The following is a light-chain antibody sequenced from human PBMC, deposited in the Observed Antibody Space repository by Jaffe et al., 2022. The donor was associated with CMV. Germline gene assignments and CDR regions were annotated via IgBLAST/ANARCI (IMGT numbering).Light chain of an antibody. V-gene: IGLV1-44*01. CDR1: SSNIGSSN. CDR3: AAWDDSLNGYV. J-gene: IGLJ1*01. Sequence: QSVLTQPPSASGTPGQRVTISCSGGSSNIGSSNVNWYQQLPGTAPKLLMYNNNQRPSGVPDRFSGSKSGTSASLAISGLQSEDETDYYCAAWDDSLNGYVFGTGTKVTVL. CDR2: NNN.